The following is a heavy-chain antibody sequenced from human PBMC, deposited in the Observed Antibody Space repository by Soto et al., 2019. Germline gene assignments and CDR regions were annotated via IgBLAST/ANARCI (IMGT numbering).Heavy chain of an antibody. CDR2: IYYSGST. D-gene: IGHD4-17*01. V-gene: IGHV4-31*03. CDR3: AREVPTGVTP. J-gene: IGHJ4*02. CDR1: GGSISSGGYY. Sequence: ASETLSLTCTVSGGSISSGGYYWSWIRQHPGKGLEWIGYIYYSGSTYYNPSLKSRVTISVDTSKNQFSLKLSSVTAADTAVYYCAREVPTGVTPWGQGTLVTVSS.